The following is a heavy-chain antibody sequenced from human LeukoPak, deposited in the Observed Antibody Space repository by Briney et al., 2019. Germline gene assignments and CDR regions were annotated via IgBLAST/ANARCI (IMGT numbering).Heavy chain of an antibody. Sequence: SETLSLTCAVYGGSFSGYYWSWIRQPPGKGLEWIGEISHSGSTNYNPSLKSRVTISVDTSKNQFSLKLSSVTAADTAVYYCASDRDKDAFDIWGQGTMVTVSS. CDR3: ASDRDKDAFDI. CDR1: GGSFSGYY. J-gene: IGHJ3*02. V-gene: IGHV4-34*01. CDR2: ISHSGST.